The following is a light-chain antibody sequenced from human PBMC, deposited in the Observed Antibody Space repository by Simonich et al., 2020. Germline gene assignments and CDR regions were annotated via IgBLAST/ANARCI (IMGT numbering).Light chain of an antibody. CDR1: SSDGGGYNY. Sequence: QSALTQPPSASGSPGQSVTISCTGTSSDGGGYNYVSWYQQHPGKAPKLMIYEVSTRPSGVPDRFSGSKSGNTASLTVSGLQAEDEADYYCSSYTSSSTWVFGGGTKLTVL. CDR2: EVS. J-gene: IGLJ3*02. CDR3: SSYTSSSTWV. V-gene: IGLV2-8*01.